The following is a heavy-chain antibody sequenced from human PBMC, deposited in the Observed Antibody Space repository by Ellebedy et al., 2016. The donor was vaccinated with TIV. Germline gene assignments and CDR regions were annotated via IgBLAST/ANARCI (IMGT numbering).Heavy chain of an antibody. CDR3: ARRKAPAFDAFDV. CDR1: GGSFSDYY. J-gene: IGHJ3*01. V-gene: IGHV4-59*08. Sequence: SQTLSLTCAVYGGSFSDYYWGWIRQPPGKGLEWIGHIYYSGTTHSYTPSLGSRVTMSVDTSKNQFSLSLTSVTAADTAVYYCARRKAPAFDAFDVWGQGTMVTVSS. CDR2: IYYSGTT.